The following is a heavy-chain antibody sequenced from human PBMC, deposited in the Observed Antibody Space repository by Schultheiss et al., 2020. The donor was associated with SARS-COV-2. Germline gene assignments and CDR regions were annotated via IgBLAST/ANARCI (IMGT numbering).Heavy chain of an antibody. V-gene: IGHV3-21*01. CDR3: ARGGITIFGVVITRDHKFDY. D-gene: IGHD3-3*01. CDR2: ISGSGGGT. J-gene: IGHJ4*02. CDR1: GFTFSSYG. Sequence: GGSLRLSCAASGFTFSSYGMHWVRQGPGKGLVWVSAISGSGGGTYYADSVKGRFTISRDNAKNSLYLQMNSLRAEDTAVYYCARGGITIFGVVITRDHKFDYWGQGTLVTVSS.